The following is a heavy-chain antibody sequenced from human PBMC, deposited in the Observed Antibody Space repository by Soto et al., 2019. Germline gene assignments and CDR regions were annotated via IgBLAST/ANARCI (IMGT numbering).Heavy chain of an antibody. CDR3: ARQYYDFWSDFPDFDY. CDR2: ISPNSGRT. V-gene: IGHV1-18*04. Sequence: QVQLVQSGAEVKTPGASVRVSCKTSGYTFTRYDISWVRHAPGQGPEWMGLISPNSGRTNYAQKLQGRVTMTTDTSTSTAYMELRSLRSDDTAVYYCARQYYDFWSDFPDFDYWGQGTLVTVSS. D-gene: IGHD3-3*01. J-gene: IGHJ4*02. CDR1: GYTFTRYD.